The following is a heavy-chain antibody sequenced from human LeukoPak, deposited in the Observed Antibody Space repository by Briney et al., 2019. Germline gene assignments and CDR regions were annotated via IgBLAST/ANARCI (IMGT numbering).Heavy chain of an antibody. CDR2: VSSSGGST. J-gene: IGHJ4*02. V-gene: IGHV3-23*01. CDR1: GFTFSSYA. CDR3: AKEGRKTGNTYGYEYDC. Sequence: PGGSLRLSCAASGFTFSSYAMSWVRQAPGKGLEWVSAVSSSGGSTNYADYVKGQFTISRDNSQNTVYLHMNNLRAEDTAVYYCAKEGRKTGNTYGYEYDCWGQGTLVTVSS. D-gene: IGHD5-18*01.